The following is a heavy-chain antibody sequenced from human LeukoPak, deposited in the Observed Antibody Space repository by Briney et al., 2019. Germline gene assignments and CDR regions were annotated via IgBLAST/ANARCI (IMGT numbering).Heavy chain of an antibody. CDR1: GGSISSGNYY. J-gene: IGHJ4*02. CDR3: ARRRLGEFFDY. D-gene: IGHD3-16*01. CDR2: IYTSGST. Sequence: SETLSLTCTVSGGSISSGNYYWSWIRKPAGKGLEWIGRIYTSGSTNYNPSLKSRVSISVNTSKNQFSLKLSSVTAADTAVYYCARRRLGEFFDYWGQGTLVTVSS. V-gene: IGHV4-61*02.